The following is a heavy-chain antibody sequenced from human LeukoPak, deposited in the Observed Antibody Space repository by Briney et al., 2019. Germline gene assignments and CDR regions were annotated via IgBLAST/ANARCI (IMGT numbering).Heavy chain of an antibody. CDR1: GFTFSTYS. D-gene: IGHD5-12*01. V-gene: IGHV3-48*04. CDR3: AKGVGDSGYDLFDY. CDR2: ISSSSSTI. Sequence: GGSLRLSCAASGFTFSTYSMTWVRQAPGKGLEWVSYISSSSSTIYYGDSVKGRFTISRDNAKNSLYLQMNSLRAEDTALYYCAKGVGDSGYDLFDYWGQGTLVTVSS. J-gene: IGHJ4*02.